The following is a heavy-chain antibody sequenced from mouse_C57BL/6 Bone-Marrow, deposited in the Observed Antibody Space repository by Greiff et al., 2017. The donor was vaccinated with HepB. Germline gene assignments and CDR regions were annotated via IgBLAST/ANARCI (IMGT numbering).Heavy chain of an antibody. CDR1: GYTFTSYG. CDR3: ARERGYYYGSRPWFAY. D-gene: IGHD1-1*01. CDR2: ISPRSGNT. V-gene: IGHV1-81*01. Sequence: VQLQQSGAELARPGASVKLSCKASGYTFTSYGISWVKQRPGQGLEWIGEISPRSGNTYYNEKFKGKATLTADKSSSTAYMGLRSLTSENSAVYFCARERGYYYGSRPWFAYWGQGTLVTVSA. J-gene: IGHJ3*01.